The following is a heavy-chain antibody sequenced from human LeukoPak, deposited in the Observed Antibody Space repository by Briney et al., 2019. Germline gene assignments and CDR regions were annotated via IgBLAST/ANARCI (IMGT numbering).Heavy chain of an antibody. V-gene: IGHV3-30*18. J-gene: IGHJ4*02. Sequence: TGGSLRLSCAASGFTFSSYGMHWVRQAPGKGLEWVAAISYDGSNKYYADSVKGRFTISRDNSKNTLYLQMNSLRAEDTAVYYCAKGEYFDYWGQGTLVTVSS. CDR3: AKGEYFDY. CDR2: ISYDGSNK. CDR1: GFTFSSYG.